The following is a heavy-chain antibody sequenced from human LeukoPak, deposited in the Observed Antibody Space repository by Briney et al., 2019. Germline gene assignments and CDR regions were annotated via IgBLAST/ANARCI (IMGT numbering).Heavy chain of an antibody. V-gene: IGHV4-59*12. D-gene: IGHD3-10*01. Sequence: PSETLSLTCTVSGGSISSYYWSWIRQPPGKGLEWIGYIHYSGNTNYNPSLTSRLTISLDTSKNQFSLRLTSVTAADMAVYYCARGSGGGSGRYYKDHYYGMDVWGPGTTVTVS. J-gene: IGHJ6*02. CDR2: IHYSGNT. CDR3: ARGSGGGSGRYYKDHYYGMDV. CDR1: GGSISSYY.